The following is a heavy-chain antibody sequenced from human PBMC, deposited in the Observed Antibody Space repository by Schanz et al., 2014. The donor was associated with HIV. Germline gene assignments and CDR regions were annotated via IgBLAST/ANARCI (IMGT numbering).Heavy chain of an antibody. V-gene: IGHV1-46*01. CDR1: GYIFTNSY. CDR3: ARSETIAARPVWYFDL. CDR2: INPSGGST. Sequence: QVQLVQSGAEVKKPGASVKVSCKASGYIFTNSYMHWVRQAPGQGLEWMGIINPSGGSTSYAQKFQGRVTMTRDTSTSTVYMQLSSLRSEDTAVYYCARSETIAARPVWYFDLWGRGTLVTVSS. D-gene: IGHD6-6*01. J-gene: IGHJ2*01.